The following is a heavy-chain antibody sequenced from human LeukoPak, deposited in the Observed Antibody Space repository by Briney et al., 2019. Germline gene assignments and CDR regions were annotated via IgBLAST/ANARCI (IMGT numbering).Heavy chain of an antibody. Sequence: SETLSLTCTVSVGSISSYFWSWIRQPPGKGLEWIGYIYYSGSTNYNPSLKSRVTISVDTSKNQFSLKLSSVSAADTAVYYCARGRKWSYDAFDIWGQGTMVTVSS. CDR3: ARGRKWSYDAFDI. CDR2: IYYSGST. CDR1: VGSISSYF. D-gene: IGHD1-26*01. J-gene: IGHJ3*02. V-gene: IGHV4-59*01.